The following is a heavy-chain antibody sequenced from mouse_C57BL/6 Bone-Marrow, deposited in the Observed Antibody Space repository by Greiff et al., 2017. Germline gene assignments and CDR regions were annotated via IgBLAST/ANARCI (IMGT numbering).Heavy chain of an antibody. Sequence: VHVKQSGPVLVKPGPSVKISCKASGFTFTDYYMHWVQQSHGKSLEWIGLVYPYNGGPSYNQKFKGKATLTVDTSSSTAYMELNSLTSEDSAVYYCARVITTVGGAMDYWGQGTSVTVSS. J-gene: IGHJ4*01. CDR3: ARVITTVGGAMDY. D-gene: IGHD1-1*01. CDR2: VYPYNGGP. V-gene: IGHV1-36*01. CDR1: GFTFTDYY.